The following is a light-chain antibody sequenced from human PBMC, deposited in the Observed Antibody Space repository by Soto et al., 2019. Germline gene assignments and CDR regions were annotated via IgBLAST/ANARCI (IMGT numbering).Light chain of an antibody. CDR3: NSYTTTSPV. V-gene: IGLV2-14*01. CDR1: SSDIGNHNY. Sequence: QSVLTQPASVSGSPGQSITISCTGTSSDIGNHNYVSWYQQYPGKAPKLIIYEVNNRPSGVSSSFSGSKSGNTASLTISGLQTEDEGVYYCNSYTTTSPVFGGGTKLTVL. J-gene: IGLJ2*01. CDR2: EVN.